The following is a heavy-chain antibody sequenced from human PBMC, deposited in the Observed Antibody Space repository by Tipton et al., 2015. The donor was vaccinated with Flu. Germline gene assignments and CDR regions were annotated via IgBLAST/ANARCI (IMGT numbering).Heavy chain of an antibody. V-gene: IGHV1-8*01. D-gene: IGHD6-19*01. J-gene: IGHJ6*02. CDR1: GYTFTSYD. Sequence: QLVQSGAEVKKPGASVKVSCKASGYTFTSYDINWVRQATGQGLEWMGWMNPNSGNTGYAQKFQGRVTMTRNTSISTAYMELSSLRSEDTAVYYWATSSGQWLVFYYYYGMDVWGQGTTVTVSS. CDR2: MNPNSGNT. CDR3: ATSSGQWLVFYYYYGMDV.